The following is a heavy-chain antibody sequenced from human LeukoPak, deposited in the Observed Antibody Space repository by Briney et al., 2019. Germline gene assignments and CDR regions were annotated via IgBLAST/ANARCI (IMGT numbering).Heavy chain of an antibody. CDR3: ARDQSIAGPTTGDY. CDR1: GFTLSRFW. Sequence: PGGSLRLSCAASGFTLSRFWMHWVRQAPGKGLVWVSRINTDGSNTIYADSVKGRFTISRDNAKNTLYLQMNSPRAEDTAVYYCARDQSIAGPTTGDYWGQGTLVTVSS. V-gene: IGHV3-74*01. CDR2: INTDGSNT. J-gene: IGHJ4*02. D-gene: IGHD1-26*01.